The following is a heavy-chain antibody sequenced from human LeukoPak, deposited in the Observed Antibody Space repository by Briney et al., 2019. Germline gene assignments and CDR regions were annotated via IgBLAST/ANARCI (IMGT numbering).Heavy chain of an antibody. D-gene: IGHD3/OR15-3a*01. CDR3: ARLLDLDY. J-gene: IGHJ4*02. V-gene: IGHV3-74*01. CDR1: GFTFSSYW. CDR2: INGDGSST. Sequence: PVGSLSLSCAASGFTFSSYWMHWVRQAPGKGLVWVSRINGDGSSTSYADSVKGRFTISRDNAKNTLYLQMSGLRAEDTAVYYCARLLDLDYWGQGTLVTVSS.